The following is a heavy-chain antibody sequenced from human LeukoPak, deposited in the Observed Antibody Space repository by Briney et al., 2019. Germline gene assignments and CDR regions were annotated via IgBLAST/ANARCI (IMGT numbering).Heavy chain of an antibody. Sequence: ASVKVSCKASGYTFTSYGISWVRQAPGQGLEWMGIINPSGGSTSYAQKFQGRVTMTRDTSTSTVYMELSSLRSEDTAVYYRARDRSCSSTSCYEYFQHWGQGTLVTVSS. CDR3: ARDRSCSSTSCYEYFQH. CDR1: GYTFTSYG. V-gene: IGHV1-46*01. CDR2: INPSGGST. D-gene: IGHD2-2*01. J-gene: IGHJ1*01.